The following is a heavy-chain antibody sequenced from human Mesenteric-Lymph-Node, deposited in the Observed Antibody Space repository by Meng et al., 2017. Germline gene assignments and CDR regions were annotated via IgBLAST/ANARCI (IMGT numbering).Heavy chain of an antibody. CDR1: GVTFSRYG. CDR3: ARDGHAYNYDY. J-gene: IGHJ4*02. D-gene: IGHD5-24*01. CDR2: IWYDESNR. Sequence: QVQLVESGGGVVQPGRSLRLSCAASGVTFSRYGFHWVRQAPGKGLEWVATIWYDESNRYYVDSVKGRFTISRDNSKNTLYLQMNNLGAEDTALYYCARDGHAYNYDYWGQGTLVTVSS. V-gene: IGHV3-33*01.